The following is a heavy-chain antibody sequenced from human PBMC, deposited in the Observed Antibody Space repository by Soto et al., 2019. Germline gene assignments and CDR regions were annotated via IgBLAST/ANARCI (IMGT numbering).Heavy chain of an antibody. V-gene: IGHV4-30-4*01. CDR2: IYYSGST. Sequence: QVQLQESGPGLVKPSQTLSLTCTVSGGSISSGDYYWSWIRQPPGKGLEWIGYIYYSGSTYYNPSLKSRVTISVDTSKNPCSLKLSSVTAADTAVYYCARDIVVVPAAFGKTGYYYYGMDVWGQGTTVTVSS. CDR3: ARDIVVVPAAFGKTGYYYYGMDV. CDR1: GGSISSGDYY. D-gene: IGHD2-2*01. J-gene: IGHJ6*02.